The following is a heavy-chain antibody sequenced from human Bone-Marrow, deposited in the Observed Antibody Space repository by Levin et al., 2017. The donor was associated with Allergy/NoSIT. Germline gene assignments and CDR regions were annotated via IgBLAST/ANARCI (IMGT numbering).Heavy chain of an antibody. D-gene: IGHD5-18*01. CDR2: INPDTGGT. Sequence: PGESLKISCKASGYTFTGFFMHWVRQAPGQGLEWMGWINPDTGGTNYALQFQGRVTMTRDTSISTTYMELSSLRSDDTAVYYCARAQRGYNYSVLAYWGQGTLVTVSS. J-gene: IGHJ4*02. CDR1: GYTFTGFF. V-gene: IGHV1-2*02. CDR3: ARAQRGYNYSVLAY.